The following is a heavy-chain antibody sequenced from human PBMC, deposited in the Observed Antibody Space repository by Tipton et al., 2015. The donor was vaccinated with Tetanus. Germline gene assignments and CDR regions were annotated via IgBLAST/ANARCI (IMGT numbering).Heavy chain of an antibody. CDR2: SHYSGST. J-gene: IGHJ4*02. CDR1: GGSVSGGDYH. CDR3: ARHPPPYYYGSGSYLDY. D-gene: IGHD3-10*01. Sequence: TLSLTCTVSGGSVSGGDYHWSWIRQPPGKGLEWIGYSHYSGSTSSNPSLKSRVTISVDTSKNQFSLRLSSVTAADTAVYFCARHPPPYYYGSGSYLDYWGQGTPVTVSS. V-gene: IGHV4-61*08.